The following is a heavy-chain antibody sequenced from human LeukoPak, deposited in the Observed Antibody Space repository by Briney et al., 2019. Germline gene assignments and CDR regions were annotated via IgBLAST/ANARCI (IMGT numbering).Heavy chain of an antibody. D-gene: IGHD6-19*01. Sequence: SGPTLFNPTPTLTLTFTFSGLSRSTRGVGVGWIRQPPVKALEWLELIYWDDDKRYSPSLKSRLTITKDTSKNQVVLIMPNMDPVDTATYYCAHSSVGIAVDDAFDIWGQGTMVTVSS. CDR3: AHSSVGIAVDDAFDI. V-gene: IGHV2-5*02. CDR1: GLSRSTRGVG. J-gene: IGHJ3*02. CDR2: IYWDDDK.